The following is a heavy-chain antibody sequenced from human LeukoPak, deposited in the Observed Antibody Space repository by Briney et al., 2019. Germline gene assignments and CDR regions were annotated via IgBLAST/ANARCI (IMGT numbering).Heavy chain of an antibody. CDR1: GGSITNYY. Sequence: SETLSLTCTVSGGSITNYYWSWIRQPLGKGLEWIGYIYYSGSTNYNPSLKSRVTISVDTSKNHFSLSLSSVTAADTAVYYCARQRYSGSYYFDYWGQGTLVTVSS. CDR2: IYYSGST. CDR3: ARQRYSGSYYFDY. V-gene: IGHV4-59*08. D-gene: IGHD1-26*01. J-gene: IGHJ4*02.